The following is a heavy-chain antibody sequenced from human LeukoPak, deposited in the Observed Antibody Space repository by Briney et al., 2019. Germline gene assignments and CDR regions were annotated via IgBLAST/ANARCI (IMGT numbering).Heavy chain of an antibody. J-gene: IGHJ4*02. CDR2: VHLDGRT. D-gene: IGHD3-3*01. Sequence: SETLSLTCGVSGGSVTSTNWWTWVRPPPGKGLEWIGEVHLDGRTNYNPSLKSRLTMSVDLSENHVSLKLTSVTAADTAVYYCAREGGFYRPLDYSGQGTLVTVSS. V-gene: IGHV4-4*02. CDR1: GGSVTSTNW. CDR3: AREGGFYRPLDY.